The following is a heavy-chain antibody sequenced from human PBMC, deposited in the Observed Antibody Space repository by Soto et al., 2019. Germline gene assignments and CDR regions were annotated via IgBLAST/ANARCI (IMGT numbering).Heavy chain of an antibody. CDR3: TTYTGYGMDV. CDR1: GFIVSSKY. V-gene: IGHV3-53*01. J-gene: IGHJ6*02. D-gene: IGHD3-16*01. CDR2: IYTGGST. Sequence: LRLSCAVSGFIVSSKYMTWVRQAPGKGLEWVSVIYTGGSTHYADSARGRFTISRDSSKNTLYLQMNSLRAEDAAVYYCTTYTGYGMDVWGQGTTVTVS.